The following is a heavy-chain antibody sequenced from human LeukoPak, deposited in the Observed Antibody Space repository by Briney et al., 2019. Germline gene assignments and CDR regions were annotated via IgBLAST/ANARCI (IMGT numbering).Heavy chain of an antibody. J-gene: IGHJ6*02. Sequence: SETLSLTCTVSGGGSMRSYHWSWIRQSPGKGLEGIGYIYYSGCTNYNPSLKSRVTISVDTSKNQFSLKLSSVTAADTAVYYCARVDFRGYYYGMDVRGQGTTVTVSS. V-gene: IGHV4-59*01. CDR3: ARVDFRGYYYGMDV. D-gene: IGHD3-3*01. CDR2: IYYSGCT. CDR1: GGGSMRSYH.